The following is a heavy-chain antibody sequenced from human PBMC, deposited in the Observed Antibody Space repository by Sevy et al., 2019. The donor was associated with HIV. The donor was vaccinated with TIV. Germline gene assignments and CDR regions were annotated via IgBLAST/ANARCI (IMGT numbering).Heavy chain of an antibody. D-gene: IGHD3-9*01. Sequence: ASVKVSCKASGFTFSRSAVQWVRQARGQRLEWIGWIVVGSGNTNSAQKFQERVTITRDMSTSTAYMELSRLGSEDTAVYYCAEVRGHYYDSSEGGYFDYWGQGALVTVSS. CDR3: AEVRGHYYDSSEGGYFDY. CDR2: IVVGSGNT. V-gene: IGHV1-58*01. J-gene: IGHJ4*02. CDR1: GFTFSRSA.